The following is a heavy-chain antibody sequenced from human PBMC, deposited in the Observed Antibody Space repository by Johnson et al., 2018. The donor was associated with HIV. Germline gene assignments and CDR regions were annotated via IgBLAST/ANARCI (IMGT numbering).Heavy chain of an antibody. CDR2: LRINGCST. CDR3: ARRVGMIVVDRGAYDI. Sequence: MMLVESGGGLVQPGGSLRLSCVASGFIFNNYAMHCVRQAPWSILQYVSALRINGCSTYYASFAKGRFTISRDNSKNTLYLQMGSLRAEDMAVYYCARRVGMIVVDRGAYDIWGQGTMVTVSS. CDR1: GFIFNNYA. J-gene: IGHJ3*02. D-gene: IGHD3-22*01. V-gene: IGHV3-64*01.